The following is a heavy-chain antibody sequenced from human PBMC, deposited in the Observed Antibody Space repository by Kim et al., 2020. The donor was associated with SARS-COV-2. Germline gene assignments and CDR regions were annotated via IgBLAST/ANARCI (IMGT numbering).Heavy chain of an antibody. CDR1: GGSIRSSSYY. D-gene: IGHD1-1*01. J-gene: IGHJ3*02. Sequence: SETLSLTCTVSGGSIRSSSYYWGWIRQPPGKGLEWIGSIYYSGSTYYNPSLKSRVTISVDTSKNQFSLKLSSVTAADTAVYYCARGKTGHNRGDAFDIWGQGTMVTVSS. CDR3: ARGKTGHNRGDAFDI. CDR2: IYYSGST. V-gene: IGHV4-39*07.